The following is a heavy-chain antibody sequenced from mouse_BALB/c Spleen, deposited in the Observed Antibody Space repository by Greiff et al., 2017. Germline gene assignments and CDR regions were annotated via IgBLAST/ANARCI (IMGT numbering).Heavy chain of an antibody. CDR2: ISSGGST. D-gene: IGHD2-13*01. CDR3: AREGDGDSWYFDV. Sequence: DVKLVESGGGLVKPGGSLKLSCAASGFTFSSYAMSWVRQTPEKRLEWVASISSGGSTYYPDSVKGRFTISRDNARNILYLQMSSLRSEDTAMYYCAREGDGDSWYFDVWGAGTTVTVSS. CDR1: GFTFSSYA. J-gene: IGHJ1*01. V-gene: IGHV5-6-5*01.